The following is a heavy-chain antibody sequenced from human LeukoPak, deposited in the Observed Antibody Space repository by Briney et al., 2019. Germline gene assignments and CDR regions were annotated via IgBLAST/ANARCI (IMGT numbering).Heavy chain of an antibody. D-gene: IGHD3-22*01. Sequence: GGSLRLSCAASGFTFSSYSMIWVRQAPGKGLEWVSYISPSRSTTSYADSVKGRFTISRDNANNSLYLQMNSQRDGDTAVYYCARYYFDSSGYHGDTLDIWGQGTMVTVSS. J-gene: IGHJ3*02. CDR3: ARYYFDSSGYHGDTLDI. CDR2: ISPSRSTT. V-gene: IGHV3-48*02. CDR1: GFTFSSYS.